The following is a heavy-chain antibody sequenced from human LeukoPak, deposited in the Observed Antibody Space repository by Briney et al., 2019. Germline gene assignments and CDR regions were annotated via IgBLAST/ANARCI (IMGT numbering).Heavy chain of an antibody. Sequence: GRSLRLSCAASGFPFSIYGMHWVRQAPGKGLEWVAIITFDGNSKSYADSVKGRFTVSRDNSKNTLYLQMNSLRAEDTAVYYCAKNHLTMVRGVIIDYWGQGTLVTVSS. CDR3: AKNHLTMVRGVIIDY. V-gene: IGHV3-30*18. D-gene: IGHD3-10*01. J-gene: IGHJ4*02. CDR2: ITFDGNSK. CDR1: GFPFSIYG.